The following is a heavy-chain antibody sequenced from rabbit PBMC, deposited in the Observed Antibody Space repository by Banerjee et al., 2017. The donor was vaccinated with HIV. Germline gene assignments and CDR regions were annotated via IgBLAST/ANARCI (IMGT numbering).Heavy chain of an antibody. D-gene: IGHD4-1*01. CDR1: GFDFSSYY. V-gene: IGHV1S7*01. Sequence: QLKESGGGLVQPGGSLKLSCKASGFDFSSYYMSWVRQAPGKGLEWIGYIDPVFGSAYYASWVNGRFSISRENTQNTVSLQLNSLTVADTATYFCVRNSGWGVSYFTLWGPGTLVTVS. J-gene: IGHJ4*01. CDR3: VRNSGWGVSYFTL. CDR2: IDPVFGSA.